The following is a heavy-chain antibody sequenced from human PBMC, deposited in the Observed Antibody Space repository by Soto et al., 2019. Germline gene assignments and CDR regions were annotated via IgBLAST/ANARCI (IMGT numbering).Heavy chain of an antibody. Sequence: SETLSLTCTVSGGSISSSSYYWGWIRPPPGKGLEWIGSIYYSGSTYYNPSLKSRVTISVDTSKNQFSLKLSSVTAADTAVYYCARLPSRYSSSWEDYWGQGTLVTVSS. CDR2: IYYSGST. V-gene: IGHV4-39*01. CDR1: GGSISSSSYY. D-gene: IGHD6-13*01. J-gene: IGHJ4*02. CDR3: ARLPSRYSSSWEDY.